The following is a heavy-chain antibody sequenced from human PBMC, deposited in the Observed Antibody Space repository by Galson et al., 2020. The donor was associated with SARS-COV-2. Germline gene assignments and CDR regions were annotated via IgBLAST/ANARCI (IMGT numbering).Heavy chain of an antibody. CDR2: IYYSGST. V-gene: IGHV4-31*03. D-gene: IGHD5-12*01. Sequence: SETLSLTCTVSGGSISSGGYYWSWIRQHPGKGLEWIGYIYYSGSTYYNPSLKSRVTISVDTSKNQFSLKLSSVTAADTAVYYCARGTGWLQRPADYWGQGTLVTVSS. CDR1: GGSISSGGYY. CDR3: ARGTGWLQRPADY. J-gene: IGHJ4*02.